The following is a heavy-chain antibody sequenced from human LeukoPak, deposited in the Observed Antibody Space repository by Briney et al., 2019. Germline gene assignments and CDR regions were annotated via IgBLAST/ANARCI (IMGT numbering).Heavy chain of an antibody. CDR3: ARGPNQTVTTPTNNWFDP. Sequence: ASVKVSCKASGYTFTGYYMHWVRQAPGQGLEWMGWINPNSGGTNYAQKFQGWVTMTRDTSISTAYMELSRLRSDDTAAYYCARGPNQTVTTPTNNWFDPWGQGTLVTVSS. V-gene: IGHV1-2*04. D-gene: IGHD4-11*01. CDR1: GYTFTGYY. CDR2: INPNSGGT. J-gene: IGHJ5*02.